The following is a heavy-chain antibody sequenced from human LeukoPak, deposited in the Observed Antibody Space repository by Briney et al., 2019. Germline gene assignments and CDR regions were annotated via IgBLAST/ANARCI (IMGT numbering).Heavy chain of an antibody. Sequence: GGSLRLSCAASGFTFSSYAMHWVRQAPGKGLEWVAVISYDGSNKYYADSVKGRFTISRDNSKNTLYLQMNSLRAEDTAVYYCARAEYQLLFAYMDVWGKGTTVTVSS. CDR3: ARAEYQLLFAYMDV. D-gene: IGHD2-2*01. CDR2: ISYDGSNK. CDR1: GFTFSSYA. V-gene: IGHV3-30-3*01. J-gene: IGHJ6*03.